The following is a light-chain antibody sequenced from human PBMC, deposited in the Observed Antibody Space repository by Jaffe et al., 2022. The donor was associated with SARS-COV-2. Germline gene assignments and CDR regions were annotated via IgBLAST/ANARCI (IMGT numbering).Light chain of an antibody. V-gene: IGKV3-20*01. J-gene: IGKJ2*02. CDR1: QSVSSSY. Sequence: EIVLTQSPGTLSLSPGERATLSCRASQSVSSSYLAWYQQKPGQAPRLLISGASSRATGLPDRFSGSGSGTDFTLTISRLEPEDLAVYYCQQYGSSPWTFGQGTKLEI. CDR2: GAS. CDR3: QQYGSSPWT.